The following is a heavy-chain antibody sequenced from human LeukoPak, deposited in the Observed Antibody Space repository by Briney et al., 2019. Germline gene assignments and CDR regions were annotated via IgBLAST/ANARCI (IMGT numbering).Heavy chain of an antibody. Sequence: SETLSLTCTVSGGSISSYCWSWIRQPPEKGLEWIGYIYYSGSTNYNPSLKSRVTISVDTSKNQFSLKLSSVTAADTAVYYCASLTVAAYFDYWGQGTLVTVSS. CDR2: IYYSGST. V-gene: IGHV4-59*01. CDR3: ASLTVAAYFDY. D-gene: IGHD4-23*01. CDR1: GGSISSYC. J-gene: IGHJ4*02.